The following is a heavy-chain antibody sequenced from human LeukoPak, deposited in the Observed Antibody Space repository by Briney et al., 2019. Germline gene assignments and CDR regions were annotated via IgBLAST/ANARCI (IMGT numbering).Heavy chain of an antibody. D-gene: IGHD2-15*01. CDR2: FAPEDGET. V-gene: IGHV1-24*01. CDR3: ATARYCSGGSCSHWFDP. J-gene: IGHJ5*02. Sequence: SASEKVSYKVCGYTLTELSIHWVRPAPAKGGEWMGGFAPEDGETIYSQECQGRVTMPEDTSTDTAYMELSSLRSEDTAVYYCATARYCSGGSCSHWFDPWGQGTLVTVSS. CDR1: GYTLTELS.